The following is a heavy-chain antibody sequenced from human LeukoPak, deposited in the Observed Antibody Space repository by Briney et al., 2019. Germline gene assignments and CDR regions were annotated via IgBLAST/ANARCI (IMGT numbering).Heavy chain of an antibody. V-gene: IGHV3-7*01. Sequence: PGGSLRLSCAASGFTFSTYWMNWFRQTPGKGLEWVAKIKADGGEKDHVASVKGRFTISRDNAKNSLYLQMNSLRAEDTAVYYCARDKIVGATYFDYWGQGTLVTVSS. D-gene: IGHD1-26*01. CDR2: IKADGGEK. CDR1: GFTFSTYW. J-gene: IGHJ4*02. CDR3: ARDKIVGATYFDY.